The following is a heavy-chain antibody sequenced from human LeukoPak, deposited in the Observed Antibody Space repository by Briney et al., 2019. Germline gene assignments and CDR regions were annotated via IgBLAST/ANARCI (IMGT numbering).Heavy chain of an antibody. D-gene: IGHD2-21*01. CDR2: ISAYNGNT. J-gene: IGHJ3*02. Sequence: GASVKVSCKASGYTFTSYGISWVRQAPGQGLEWMGWISAYNGNTNYAQKLQGRVTMTTDTSTSTAYMELRSLRSDDTAVSYCARWARVVVTTYAFDIWGQGTMVTVSS. V-gene: IGHV1-18*01. CDR1: GYTFTSYG. CDR3: ARWARVVVTTYAFDI.